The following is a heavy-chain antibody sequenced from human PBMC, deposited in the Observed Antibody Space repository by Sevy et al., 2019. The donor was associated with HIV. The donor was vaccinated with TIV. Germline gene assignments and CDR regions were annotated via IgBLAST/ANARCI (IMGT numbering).Heavy chain of an antibody. J-gene: IGHJ4*02. Sequence: GGCLRLSCAASGFSFSANWMNWVRQAPGKGLEWVANIKGDGSDKHSVDSVEGRFTISRDNAKNVLYLQMNSLRVEDTAVYYCTHETFGRFESWGQGTMVTVSS. CDR1: GFSFSANW. CDR2: IKGDGSDK. V-gene: IGHV3-7*01. D-gene: IGHD3-16*01. CDR3: THETFGRFES.